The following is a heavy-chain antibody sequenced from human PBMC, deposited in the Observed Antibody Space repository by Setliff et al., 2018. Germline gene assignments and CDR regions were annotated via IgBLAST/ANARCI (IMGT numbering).Heavy chain of an antibody. Sequence: PGGSLRLSCAASGFTFGSYWMTWVRQAPEKGLEWVANIHQDGSERHYVDSVKGRFTISRDNAKNSLFLQMNILEVEDTAVYYCVRDWASGDDHWGRGTLVTVSS. CDR2: IHQDGSER. J-gene: IGHJ4*02. V-gene: IGHV3-7*01. CDR1: GFTFGSYW. CDR3: VRDWASGDDH. D-gene: IGHD3-10*01.